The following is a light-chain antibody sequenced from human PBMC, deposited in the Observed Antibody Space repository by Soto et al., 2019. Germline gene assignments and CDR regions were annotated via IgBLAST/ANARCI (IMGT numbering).Light chain of an antibody. CDR1: SSDVGGYNY. CDR2: EVS. CDR3: SSYTSSSTLVV. V-gene: IGLV2-14*01. J-gene: IGLJ2*01. Sequence: QSALTQPASVSGSPGQSLTISCTGTSSDVGGYNYVSWYQQHPGKAPKRMIYEVSNRPSGVSNRFSGSKSGNTASLTISGLQAEDEADYYCSSYTSSSTLVVFGGGTKLTVL.